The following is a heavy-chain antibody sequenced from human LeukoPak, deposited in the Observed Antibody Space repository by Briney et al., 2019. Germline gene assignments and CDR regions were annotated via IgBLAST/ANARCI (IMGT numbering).Heavy chain of an antibody. CDR3: ARDTTVASGMQY. CDR1: GGSISIRSYY. D-gene: IGHD6-19*01. J-gene: IGHJ4*02. CDR2: IYYSGST. V-gene: IGHV4-39*07. Sequence: PSETLSLTCTVSGGSISIRSYYWDWIRQPPGKGLEWIGSIYYSGSTYYNESLKSRVTISVDTSKNQFSLRLNSVTTADTAVYYCARDTTVASGMQYWGQGTLVTVSS.